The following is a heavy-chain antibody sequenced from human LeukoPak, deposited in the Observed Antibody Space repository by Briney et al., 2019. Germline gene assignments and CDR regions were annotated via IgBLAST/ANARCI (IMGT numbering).Heavy chain of an antibody. J-gene: IGHJ4*02. CDR2: IIPISGTA. V-gene: IGHV1-69*01. D-gene: IGHD3-16*01. CDR3: ARDAHYDYVWGSSFDY. CDR1: GGTFSSYA. Sequence: SVKVSCKASGGTFSSYAISWVRQAPGQGLEWMGGIIPISGTANYAQKFQGRVTITADESTSTAYMELSSLRSEDTAVYYCARDAHYDYVWGSSFDYWGQGTLVTVSS.